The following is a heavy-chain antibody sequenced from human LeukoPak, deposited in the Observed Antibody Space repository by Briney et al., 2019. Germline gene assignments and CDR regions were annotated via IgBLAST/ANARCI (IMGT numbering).Heavy chain of an antibody. D-gene: IGHD3-10*01. J-gene: IGHJ4*02. Sequence: PGGSLRLSCAASGFTFSSYAMSWVRQAPGKGLEWVSAISGSYSTYYADSVKGRFTTSRDNSKNTLYLQMNSLRAEDTAVYYCAKDSPYAYYGSGSYWDYWGQGTLVTVSS. CDR3: AKDSPYAYYGSGSYWDY. CDR2: ISGSYST. CDR1: GFTFSSYA. V-gene: IGHV3-23*01.